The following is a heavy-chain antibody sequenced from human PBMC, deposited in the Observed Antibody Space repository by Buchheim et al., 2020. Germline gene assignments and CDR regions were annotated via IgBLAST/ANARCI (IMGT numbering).Heavy chain of an antibody. CDR2: ISGSGGST. Sequence: EVYLVESGGGLVKPGGSLRLSCAASGFTFSSYAMSWVRQAPGKGLEWVSAISGSGGSTYYADSVKGRFTISRDNSKNTLYLQMNSLRAEDTAVYYCAKHGEVITFGGVISYYYYGMDVWGQGTT. CDR3: AKHGEVITFGGVISYYYYGMDV. V-gene: IGHV3-23*04. J-gene: IGHJ6*02. D-gene: IGHD3-16*01. CDR1: GFTFSSYA.